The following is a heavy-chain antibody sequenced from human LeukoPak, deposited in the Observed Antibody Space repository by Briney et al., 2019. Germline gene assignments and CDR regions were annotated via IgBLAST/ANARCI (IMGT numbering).Heavy chain of an antibody. V-gene: IGHV4-38-2*01. J-gene: IGHJ5*02. CDR2: IYHSGST. D-gene: IGHD2-21*01. CDR3: ASSYCGGDCENWFDP. CDR1: GYSISSGYY. Sequence: SETLSLTCAVSGYSISSGYYWGWIRQPPGKGLEWMGSIYHSGSTYYNPSLKSRVTISVDTSKNQFSLKLSSVTAADTAVYYCASSYCGGDCENWFDPWGQGTMVTVSS.